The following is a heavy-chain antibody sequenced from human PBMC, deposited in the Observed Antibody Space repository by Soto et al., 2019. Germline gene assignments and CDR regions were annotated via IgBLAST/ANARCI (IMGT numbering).Heavy chain of an antibody. CDR1: GDSIRSYS. J-gene: IGHJ4*02. V-gene: IGHV4-59*01. CDR3: ARDLGGWLNY. Sequence: QVQLQESGPGLVKVSETLSLTCSVSGDSIRSYSWSWVRQPPGKGLEWIGFMDYSGSTNYNPSLRSRVTMSLDTSKNQFSLKLSSVTTADTAVYFCARDLGGWLNYWGQGTLVTISS. D-gene: IGHD6-19*01. CDR2: MDYSGST.